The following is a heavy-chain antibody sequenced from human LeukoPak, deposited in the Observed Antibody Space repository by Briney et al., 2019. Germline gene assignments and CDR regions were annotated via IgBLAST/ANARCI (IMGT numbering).Heavy chain of an antibody. Sequence: GGSLRLSCAASGFTFDDYTMHWVRQAPGKGLEWVSLISWDGGSTNYADSVKGRFTISRDNSNNFLYLQMNSLRAEDTAVYYCARNYGVEYWGQGTLVTVSS. D-gene: IGHD4-17*01. V-gene: IGHV3-43*01. J-gene: IGHJ4*02. CDR3: ARNYGVEY. CDR2: ISWDGGST. CDR1: GFTFDDYT.